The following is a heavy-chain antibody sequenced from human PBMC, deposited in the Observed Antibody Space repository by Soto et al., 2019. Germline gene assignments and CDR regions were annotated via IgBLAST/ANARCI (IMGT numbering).Heavy chain of an antibody. CDR1: GFSFENYG. V-gene: IGHV3-33*06. J-gene: IGHJ6*02. Sequence: QVQMVESGGGVVQPGRSLRLSCAASGFSFENYGMHWVRQAPGRGLEWVAIIWYDGSLQYYAAAVKGRFTISRDNSKNILYLEMNSLRAEYTAVYYCANLWGDGYNLGQDYNGMDVWGPGTTVIVSS. CDR2: IWYDGSLQ. D-gene: IGHD5-12*01. CDR3: ANLWGDGYNLGQDYNGMDV.